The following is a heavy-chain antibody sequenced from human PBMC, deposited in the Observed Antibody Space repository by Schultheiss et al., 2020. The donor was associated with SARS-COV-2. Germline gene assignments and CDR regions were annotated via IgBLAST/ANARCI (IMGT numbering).Heavy chain of an antibody. CDR2: ISAYNGNT. D-gene: IGHD5-12*01. CDR1: GGTFSSYA. CDR3: ARDLSLGPNDY. V-gene: IGHV1-18*01. Sequence: ASVKVSCKASGGTFSSYAISWVRQAPGQGLEWMGWISAYNGNTNYAQKFQGRVTMTTDTSTSTAYMELRSLTSDDTAIYYCARDLSLGPNDYWGQGTLVTVSS. J-gene: IGHJ4*02.